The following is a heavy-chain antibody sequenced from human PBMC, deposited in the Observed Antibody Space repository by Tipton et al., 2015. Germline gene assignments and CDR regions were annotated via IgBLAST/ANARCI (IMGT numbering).Heavy chain of an antibody. CDR3: ASLLLYGDYVHGLGY. V-gene: IGHV4-39*02. Sequence: TLSLTCTVSGVSISGTSYYWGWIRQPPGKGLEWIGSIYYSGDMYYNPSLKSRAAMSVDTSNNHFSLRLTSLTASDTAVYYCASLLLYGDYVHGLGYWGRGTLVTVSS. CDR1: GVSISGTSYY. D-gene: IGHD4-17*01. CDR2: IYYSGDM. J-gene: IGHJ4*02.